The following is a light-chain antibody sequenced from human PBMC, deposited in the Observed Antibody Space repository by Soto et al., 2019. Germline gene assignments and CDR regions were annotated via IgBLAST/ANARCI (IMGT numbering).Light chain of an antibody. V-gene: IGKV1-5*01. J-gene: IGKJ1*01. CDR2: DAS. Sequence: DVQMTQSPSTLSASVGDRVTITCRASQSIGLWLAWYQEKPGKAPKPLVYDASSLQTGVSSRFSGSGSVTEVTLTISNLKPADLATYSCPQYSVFPWTFCQGTKVEIK. CDR1: QSIGLW. CDR3: PQYSVFPWT.